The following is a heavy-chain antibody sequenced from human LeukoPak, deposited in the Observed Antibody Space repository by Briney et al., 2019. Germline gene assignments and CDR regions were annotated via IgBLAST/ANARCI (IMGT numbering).Heavy chain of an antibody. D-gene: IGHD3-22*01. J-gene: IGHJ1*01. CDR3: ARAPYYYGSSGYYLREYFQH. V-gene: IGHV4-59*08. CDR1: GGSISSYY. Sequence: PSETLSLTCTVSGGSISSYYWSWIRQPPGKGLEWIGYIYYSGTTYYNPSLKSRVTISLDTSKNQFSLKLSSVTAADTAVYYCARAPYYYGSSGYYLREYFQHWGQGTLVTVSS. CDR2: IYYSGTT.